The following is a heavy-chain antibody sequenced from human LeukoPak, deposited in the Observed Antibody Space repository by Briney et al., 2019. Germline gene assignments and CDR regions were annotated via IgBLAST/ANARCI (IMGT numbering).Heavy chain of an antibody. V-gene: IGHV3-33*01. CDR1: GFTFSSYG. CDR3: ARAGLRYFDWLPHYYYYGMDV. CDR2: IWYDGSNK. Sequence: GRSLGLSCAASGFTFSSYGMHWVRQAPGKGLEWVAVIWYDGSNKYYADSVKGRFTISRDNSKNTLYLQMNSLRAEDTAVYYCARAGLRYFDWLPHYYYYGMDVWGKGTTVTVSS. J-gene: IGHJ6*04. D-gene: IGHD3-9*01.